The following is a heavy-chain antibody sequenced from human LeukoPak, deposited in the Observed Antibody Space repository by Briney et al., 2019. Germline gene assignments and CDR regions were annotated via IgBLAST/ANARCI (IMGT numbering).Heavy chain of an antibody. CDR1: GVTFSSYA. CDR3: ARYRVVVITNKNYYFDY. CDR2: ISGSGGST. D-gene: IGHD3-22*01. J-gene: IGHJ4*02. Sequence: GGSLRLSCAASGVTFSSYAMSWVRQAPGKGLEWVSAISGSGGSTYYADSVKGRFTISRDNSKNTLYLQMNSLRAEDTAVYYCARYRVVVITNKNYYFDYWGQGTLVTVSS. V-gene: IGHV3-23*01.